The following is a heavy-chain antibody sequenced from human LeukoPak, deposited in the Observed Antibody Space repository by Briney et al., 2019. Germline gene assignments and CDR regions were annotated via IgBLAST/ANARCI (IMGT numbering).Heavy chain of an antibody. CDR1: GYTFSSYG. Sequence: GASVKVSCKASGYTFSSYGISWVRQAPGQGLEWMGWISAYSGDTNYAQKLQARVTMTTDTSTSIAYLELRSLRSDDTAVYYCARDGYTLYWYFDLWGRGTLVTVSS. D-gene: IGHD5-24*01. J-gene: IGHJ2*01. CDR2: ISAYSGDT. V-gene: IGHV1-18*01. CDR3: ARDGYTLYWYFDL.